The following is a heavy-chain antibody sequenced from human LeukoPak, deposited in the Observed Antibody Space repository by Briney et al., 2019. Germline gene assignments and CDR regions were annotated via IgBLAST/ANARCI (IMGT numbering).Heavy chain of an antibody. J-gene: IGHJ4*01. CDR1: GFNFIDYS. V-gene: IGHV3-48*01. CDR3: ARDHRYAFDN. Sequence: PGGSLRLSCAASGFNFIDYSMNWVRQAPGKGLEWISYIGISSGNTKYAASVKGRFTISSDKARHSLYLQMNSLGVEDTAMYYCARDHRYAFDNWGHGTLVTVSS. D-gene: IGHD5-12*01. CDR2: IGISSGNT.